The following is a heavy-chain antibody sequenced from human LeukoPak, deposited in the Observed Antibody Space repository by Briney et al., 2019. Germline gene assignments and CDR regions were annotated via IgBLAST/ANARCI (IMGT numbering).Heavy chain of an antibody. CDR1: GGSISSSSYY. Sequence: SETLSLICTVSGGSISSSSYYWGWIRQPPGKGLEWIGCIYYSGSTYYNPSLKSRVTISVDTSKNQFSLKLSSVTAADTAVYYCASLGYCSGGSCYCYYYGMDVWGQGTTVTVSS. CDR3: ASLGYCSGGSCYCYYYGMDV. CDR2: IYYSGST. J-gene: IGHJ6*02. D-gene: IGHD2-15*01. V-gene: IGHV4-39*01.